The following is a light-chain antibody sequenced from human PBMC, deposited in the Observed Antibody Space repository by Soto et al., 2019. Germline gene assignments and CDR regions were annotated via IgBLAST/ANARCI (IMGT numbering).Light chain of an antibody. J-gene: IGKJ3*01. CDR1: QSVASRY. CDR2: GAS. Sequence: EIILTQSPGTLSLSPGEGATLSCRASQSVASRYLAWYQQKPGQAPRLLIYGASSRTTGIPDRFSDSGSGTDITLAISRLEPEDFAVYYCQLFGTAWLTFGPGTKVD. CDR3: QLFGTAWLT. V-gene: IGKV3-20*01.